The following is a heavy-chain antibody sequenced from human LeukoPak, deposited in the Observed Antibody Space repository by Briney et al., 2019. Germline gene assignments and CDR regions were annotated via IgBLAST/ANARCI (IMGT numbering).Heavy chain of an antibody. CDR1: GFTFGSYG. J-gene: IGHJ4*02. D-gene: IGHD6-13*01. CDR3: AKVLHPYSSNWEFDY. CDR2: VSGSSDNT. V-gene: IGHV3-23*01. Sequence: GGSLRLSCVASGFTFGSYGMTWVRQAPGKGLEWVSIVSGSSDNTNYADSVKGRFTISRDNSKNTLYLQMNSLRAADTALYYCAKVLHPYSSNWEFDYWGQGTLVTVSS.